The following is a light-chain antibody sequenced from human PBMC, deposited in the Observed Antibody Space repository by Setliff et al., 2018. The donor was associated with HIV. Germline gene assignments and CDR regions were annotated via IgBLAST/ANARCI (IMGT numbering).Light chain of an antibody. Sequence: VLTQPPSVSAAPGQKVTISCSGSSSNIGNNYVSWYQQFPGTAPKLFVYENNKRPSGIPDRVSGSKSGTSATLGITGLQTGDEADYYCGTWDSSLSAPVFGGGT. CDR3: GTWDSSLSAPV. CDR1: SSNIGNNY. V-gene: IGLV1-51*02. CDR2: ENN. J-gene: IGLJ3*02.